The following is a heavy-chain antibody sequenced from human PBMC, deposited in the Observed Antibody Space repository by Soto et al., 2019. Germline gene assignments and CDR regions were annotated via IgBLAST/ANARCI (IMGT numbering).Heavy chain of an antibody. J-gene: IGHJ4*02. CDR1: GFTFSSYS. D-gene: IGHD6-13*01. V-gene: IGHV3-48*02. Sequence: EVQLVESGGGLVQPGGSLRLSCAASGFTFSSYSMNWVRQAPGKGLKWVSYISSSSSTIYYVDSVKGRFTISRDNAKNSLYLQMHSLRDEDTAVYYCARGPPGYSLHNYFDYWGQGTLVTVSS. CDR3: ARGPPGYSLHNYFDY. CDR2: ISSSSSTI.